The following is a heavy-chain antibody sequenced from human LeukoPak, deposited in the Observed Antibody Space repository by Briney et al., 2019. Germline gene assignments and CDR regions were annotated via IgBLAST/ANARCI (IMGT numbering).Heavy chain of an antibody. D-gene: IGHD5-18*01. CDR1: GYTFTGYY. Sequence: ASVKVSCKASGYTFTGYYIHWVRQAPGQGLEWMGWINPNSGGTNYAQKFQGRVTMTRDTSISTAYMELSRLRSDDTAVYYCARAAVDTAMVFSIAYYMDVWGKGTTVTISS. J-gene: IGHJ6*03. V-gene: IGHV1-2*02. CDR2: INPNSGGT. CDR3: ARAAVDTAMVFSIAYYMDV.